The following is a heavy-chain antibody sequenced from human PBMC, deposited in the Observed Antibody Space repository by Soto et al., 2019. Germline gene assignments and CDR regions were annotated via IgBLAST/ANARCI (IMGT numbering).Heavy chain of an antibody. V-gene: IGHV4-59*01. CDR1: GGSISSYY. CDR2: IYYSGST. D-gene: IGHD3-10*01. Sequence: SETLSLTCTVSGGSISSYYWSLIRQPPGKGLEWIGYIYYSGSTNYNPSLKSRVTISVDTSKNQFSLKLSSVTAADTAVYYCARNVLLWFGELSPMDVWGQGTTVTVSS. J-gene: IGHJ6*02. CDR3: ARNVLLWFGELSPMDV.